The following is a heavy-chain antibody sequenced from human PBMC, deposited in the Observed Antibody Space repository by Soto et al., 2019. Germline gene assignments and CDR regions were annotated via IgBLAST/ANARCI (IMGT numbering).Heavy chain of an antibody. CDR2: ISYDGSNK. CDR3: ARALITMIVVVPHAFDI. J-gene: IGHJ3*02. V-gene: IGHV3-30-3*01. Sequence: QVQLVESGGGVVQPGRSLRLSCAASGFTFSSYAMHWVRQAPGKGLEWVAVISYDGSNKYYADSVKGRFTISRDNSKNTLYLQMTSLRADDTAVYYCARALITMIVVVPHAFDIWGQGTMVTVCS. CDR1: GFTFSSYA. D-gene: IGHD3-22*01.